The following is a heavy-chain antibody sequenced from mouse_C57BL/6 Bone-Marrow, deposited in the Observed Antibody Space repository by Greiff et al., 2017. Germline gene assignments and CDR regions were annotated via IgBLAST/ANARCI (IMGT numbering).Heavy chain of an antibody. J-gene: IGHJ3*01. CDR2: ISDGGSYT. CDR3: ARDRGAWFAY. CDR1: GFTFSSYA. Sequence: DVQLVESGGGLVKPGGSLKLSCAASGFTFSSYAMSWVRQTPEKRLEWVATISDGGSYTYYPDNVKGRFTISRDNAKNNLYLQMSHLKSEDTAMYYCARDRGAWFAYWGQGTLVTVSA. V-gene: IGHV5-4*01.